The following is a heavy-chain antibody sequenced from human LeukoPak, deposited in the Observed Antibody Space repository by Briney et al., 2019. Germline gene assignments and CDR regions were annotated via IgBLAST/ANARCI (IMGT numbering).Heavy chain of an antibody. V-gene: IGHV1-18*01. CDR3: AKEYGSRSSWPANDY. J-gene: IGHJ4*02. CDR1: GYTFTSYG. Sequence: ASVKVSCKASGYTFTSYGISWVRQAPGQGLEWMGWISAYNGNTNYAQKLQGRVTMTTDTSTSTAYMELRSLRSDDTAVYYCAKEYGSRSSWPANDYWGQGILVTVFS. CDR2: ISAYNGNT. D-gene: IGHD6-13*01.